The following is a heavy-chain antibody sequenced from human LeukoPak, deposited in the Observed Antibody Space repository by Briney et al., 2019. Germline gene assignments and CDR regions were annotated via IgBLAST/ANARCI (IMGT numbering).Heavy chain of an antibody. D-gene: IGHD1-26*01. J-gene: IGHJ4*02. V-gene: IGHV4-59*01. CDR1: GGSISSYY. Sequence: SETLSLTCTVSGGSISSYYWSWIRQPPGRGLERIGYIYYSGNTNYNPSLKSRVTMSVDTSKNQFSLKLNSVTAADTAVYYCARDIVGVTRAFGYWGQGTLATVSS. CDR3: ARDIVGVTRAFGY. CDR2: IYYSGNT.